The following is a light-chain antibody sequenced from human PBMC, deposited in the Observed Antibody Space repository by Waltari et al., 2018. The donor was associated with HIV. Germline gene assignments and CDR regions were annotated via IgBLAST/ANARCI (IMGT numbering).Light chain of an antibody. CDR2: RNN. Sequence: QSVLTQPPSASGTPGQSFPISCSGTSSTIGTNHVHWYQQFPGTAPKLLIYRNNKRPSGVPDRFSGSKSGTSASLAISGLRSDDEADYYCAAWDDTLTVVFGGGTKLTVL. CDR1: SSTIGTNH. J-gene: IGLJ2*01. V-gene: IGLV1-47*01. CDR3: AAWDDTLTVV.